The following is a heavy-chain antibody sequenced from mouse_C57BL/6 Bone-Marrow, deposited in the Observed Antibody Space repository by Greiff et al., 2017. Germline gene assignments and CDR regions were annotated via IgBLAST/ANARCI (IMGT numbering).Heavy chain of an antibody. D-gene: IGHD2-3*01. CDR3: TTYVYYPWFAY. V-gene: IGHV14-4*01. Sequence: EVMLVESGAELVRPGASVKLSCTASGFNIKDDYMHWVKQRPEHGLAWIGWIDPENGDTEYASKFQGKATITADTSSNTAYLQLSSLTSEDTAVYYCTTYVYYPWFAYWGQGTLVTVSA. CDR2: IDPENGDT. J-gene: IGHJ3*01. CDR1: GFNIKDDY.